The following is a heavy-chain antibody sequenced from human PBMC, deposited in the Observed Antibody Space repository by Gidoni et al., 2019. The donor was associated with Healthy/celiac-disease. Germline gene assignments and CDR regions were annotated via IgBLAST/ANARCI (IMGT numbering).Heavy chain of an antibody. J-gene: IGHJ4*02. V-gene: IGHV3-48*01. CDR2: ISSSSSTI. CDR1: GFTFRTYV. Sequence: EVQLVESGGGLVQPGGSLSLPCAASGFTFRTYVMNGVRQAPGKGLEWVSYISSSSSTIYYADSVKGRFTISRDNAKNSLYLQMNSLRAEDTAVYYCASLRYCSGGSCSDWVDYWGQGTLVTVSS. CDR3: ASLRYCSGGSCSDWVDY. D-gene: IGHD2-15*01.